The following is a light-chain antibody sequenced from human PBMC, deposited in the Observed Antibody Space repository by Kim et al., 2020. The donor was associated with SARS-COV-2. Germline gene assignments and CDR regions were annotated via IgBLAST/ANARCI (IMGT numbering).Light chain of an antibody. J-gene: IGLJ1*01. CDR1: SSNIGAGYD. Sequence: VTISCTRSSSNIGAGYDVHWYQQLPGTAPRLLIYDNSKRPSGVPDRFSGSKSGTSASLAITGLQAEDEADYYCQSYDSSLSALYVFGTGTKVTVL. CDR3: QSYDSSLSALYV. CDR2: DNS. V-gene: IGLV1-40*01.